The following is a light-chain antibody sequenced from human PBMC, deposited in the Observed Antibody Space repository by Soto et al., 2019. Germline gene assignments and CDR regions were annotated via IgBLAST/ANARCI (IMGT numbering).Light chain of an antibody. J-gene: IGKJ4*01. Sequence: EIVMTQSPATLSVSPGERATLSCRASQSVSSNLAWYQQKPGQAPRLLVYGASTRATGIPARFSGSGSGTEFTLTIRSLQSEDFAVYYCQQYNNWPLTFGGGNKVDIK. CDR2: GAS. CDR3: QQYNNWPLT. V-gene: IGKV3-15*01. CDR1: QSVSSN.